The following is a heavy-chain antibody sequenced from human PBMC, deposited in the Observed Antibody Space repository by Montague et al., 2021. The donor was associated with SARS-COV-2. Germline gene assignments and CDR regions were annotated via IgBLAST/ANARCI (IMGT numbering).Heavy chain of an antibody. D-gene: IGHD6-19*01. V-gene: IGHV2-70*01. J-gene: IGHJ4*02. Sequence: PALVKPTQTLTLTCTFPGFSLTTSGVSVGWMRQPPGKAPEWLALIDWDDDKFYTSSLKTRLTISKDTSKNQVVLTMTNMDPVDTATYYCAREYSSGVYFDYWGQGTLVTVSS. CDR3: AREYSSGVYFDY. CDR1: GFSLTTSGVS. CDR2: IDWDDDK.